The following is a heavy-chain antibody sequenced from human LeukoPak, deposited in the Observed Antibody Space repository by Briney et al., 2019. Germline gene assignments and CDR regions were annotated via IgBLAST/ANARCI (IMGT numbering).Heavy chain of an antibody. CDR3: ASGDYYDSSGYYGNEYFQH. D-gene: IGHD3-22*01. CDR2: INPSGGTT. V-gene: IGHV1-46*01. CDR1: GYTFTRYY. J-gene: IGHJ1*01. Sequence: ASVKVSCKASGYTFTRYYMHGVGQAPGQGLEWMGRINPSGGTTSYAQKFKARVTMTRETSTRTVYMELSSLRSEDTAVYYRASGDYYDSSGYYGNEYFQHWGQGTLVTVSS.